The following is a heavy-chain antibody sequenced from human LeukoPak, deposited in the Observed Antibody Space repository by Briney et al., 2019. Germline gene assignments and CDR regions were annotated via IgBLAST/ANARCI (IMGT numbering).Heavy chain of an antibody. V-gene: IGHV1-18*04. CDR2: INPNNGNT. CDR3: ARDVGQYCSVGSCYPLDY. Sequence: GASVKVSCKTSGYTFTSYGISWVRQAPGQGLEWMGWINPNNGNTDYAQRLQGRLTVTKDTSTSTAYMELRSLRSDDTALYYCARDVGQYCSVGSCYPLDYWGQGTLVTVSS. CDR1: GYTFTSYG. J-gene: IGHJ4*02. D-gene: IGHD2-15*01.